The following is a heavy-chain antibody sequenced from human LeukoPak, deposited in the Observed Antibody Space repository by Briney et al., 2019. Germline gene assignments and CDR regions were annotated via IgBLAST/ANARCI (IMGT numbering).Heavy chain of an antibody. CDR3: VRMASNYYGMDV. CDR1: EFTFSSYG. Sequence: PGGSLRLSCAASEFTFSSYGMHWVRQAPGKGLEWVAVISYDGSNKYYADSVKGRFTVSRDNSKNTLYVQMNSLRDDDTAVYYCVRMASNYYGMDVWGQGTTVTVSS. D-gene: IGHD5-24*01. CDR2: ISYDGSNK. V-gene: IGHV3-30*03. J-gene: IGHJ6*02.